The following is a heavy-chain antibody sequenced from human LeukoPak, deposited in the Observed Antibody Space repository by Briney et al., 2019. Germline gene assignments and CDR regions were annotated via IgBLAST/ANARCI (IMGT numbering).Heavy chain of an antibody. J-gene: IGHJ4*02. CDR3: ARGPYYYDSSGYYFGDY. Sequence: GASVEVSCKASGGTFSNYAISWVRQAPGQGLEWMGGIIPIFGTATYEQRFQGRVTITTDESTSTAYMELSSLRSEDTAVYYCARGPYYYDSSGYYFGDYWGQGTLVTVSS. D-gene: IGHD3-22*01. CDR2: IIPIFGTA. CDR1: GGTFSNYA. V-gene: IGHV1-69*05.